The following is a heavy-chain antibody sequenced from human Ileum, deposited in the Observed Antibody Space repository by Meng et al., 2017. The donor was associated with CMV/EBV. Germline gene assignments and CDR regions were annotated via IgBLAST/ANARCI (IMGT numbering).Heavy chain of an antibody. V-gene: IGHV3-74*01. Sequence: ASGFAFSNYYMPWVRHAPGKGLVWVSRISNDGSGTTCADSVKGRFTMSRDNAKNTLYLQMNSLRAEDTAVYYCARADRRSGDSSLDYWGQGALVTVSS. CDR1: GFAFSNYY. CDR2: ISNDGSGT. J-gene: IGHJ4*02. D-gene: IGHD2-15*01. CDR3: ARADRRSGDSSLDY.